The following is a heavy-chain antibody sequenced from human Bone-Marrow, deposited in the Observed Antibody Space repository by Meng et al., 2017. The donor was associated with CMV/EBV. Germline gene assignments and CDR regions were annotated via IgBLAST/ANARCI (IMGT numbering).Heavy chain of an antibody. J-gene: IGHJ4*02. D-gene: IGHD6-13*01. CDR1: GFTFSSYG. CDR3: AKDPKARIAAAGDRFDY. Sequence: GESLKISWAASGFTFSSYGMHWVRQAPGKGLEWVAFIRYDGSNKYYADSVKGRFTISSDNSKNTLYLQMNSLRAEDTAVYYCAKDPKARIAAAGDRFDYWGQGTLVTVSS. V-gene: IGHV3-30*02. CDR2: IRYDGSNK.